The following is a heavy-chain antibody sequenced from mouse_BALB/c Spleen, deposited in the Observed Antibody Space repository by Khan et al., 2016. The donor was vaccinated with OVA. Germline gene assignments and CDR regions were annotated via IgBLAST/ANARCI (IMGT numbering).Heavy chain of an antibody. CDR3: ARLKDI. CDR2: IWAGGST. J-gene: IGHJ2*01. Sequence: QVQLKQSGPGLVAPSQSLSITCNVSGFSLTSYGVHWVRQPPGKGLEWLGVIWAGGSTNYNSALMSRLSISKDNSKSQVFLKMNSLQTDDTAMYYCARLKDIWGQGTTLTVSS. D-gene: IGHD1-3*01. V-gene: IGHV2-9*02. CDR1: GFSLTSYG.